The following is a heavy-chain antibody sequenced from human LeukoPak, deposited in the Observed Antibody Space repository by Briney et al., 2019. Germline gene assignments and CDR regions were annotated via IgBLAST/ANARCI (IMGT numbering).Heavy chain of an antibody. CDR3: ARHDSAPDY. CDR2: IYPGDSDT. J-gene: IGHJ4*02. V-gene: IGHV5-51*01. CDR1: GYSFSTYW. Sequence: GESLTISCKGSGYSFSTYWIGWVRQMPGKGLEWMGIIYPGDSDTRYSPSFQGQVTISADKSITTAYLQWRSLKASDTAIYYCARHDSAPDYWGQGTLVTVSS. D-gene: IGHD6-6*01.